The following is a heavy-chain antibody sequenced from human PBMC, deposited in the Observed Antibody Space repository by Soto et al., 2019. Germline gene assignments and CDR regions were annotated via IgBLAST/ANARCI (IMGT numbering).Heavy chain of an antibody. CDR1: GYSFDGYW. CDR3: ARQIYDSDTGPNFKYYFDS. J-gene: IGHJ4*02. D-gene: IGHD3-22*01. CDR2: IDPSDSQT. V-gene: IGHV5-10-1*01. Sequence: VESLTISCKVSGYSFDGYWITWVLQKPGKWLEWMGRIDPSDSQTYYSPSFRGHVTISATKSITTVFLQWSSLRASDTAMYYCARQIYDSDTGPNFKYYFDSWGQGTPVTVSS.